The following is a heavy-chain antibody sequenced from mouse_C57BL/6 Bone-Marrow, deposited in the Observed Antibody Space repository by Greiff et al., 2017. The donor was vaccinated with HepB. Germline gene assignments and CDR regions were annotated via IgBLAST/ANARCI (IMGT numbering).Heavy chain of an antibody. J-gene: IGHJ4*01. D-gene: IGHD3-2*02. V-gene: IGHV1-59*01. CDR1: GYTFTSYW. Sequence: VQLQQPGAELVRPGTSVKLSCKASGYTFTSYWMHWVKQRPGQGLEWIGVIDPSDSYTNYNQKFKGKATLTVDTSSSTAYMQLSSLTSEDSAVYYCARRLRQGGDAMDYWGQGTSGTVSS. CDR3: ARRLRQGGDAMDY. CDR2: IDPSDSYT.